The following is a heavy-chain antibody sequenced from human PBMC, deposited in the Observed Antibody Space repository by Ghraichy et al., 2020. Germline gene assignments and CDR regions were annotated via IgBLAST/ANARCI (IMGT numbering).Heavy chain of an antibody. D-gene: IGHD4-23*01. Sequence: SCAVYGGSFSGNYWNWIRQPPGKGLEWIGEVNHGGSTNYNPSLKSRITISVDTYKNQFSMKLNSVTAADTALYYCSRLMVTHHPRLTYALDGSPQGTTVTLSS. CDR3: SRLMVTHHPRLTYALDG. CDR1: GGSFSGNY. J-gene: IGHJ6*02. V-gene: IGHV4-34*01. CDR2: VNHGGST.